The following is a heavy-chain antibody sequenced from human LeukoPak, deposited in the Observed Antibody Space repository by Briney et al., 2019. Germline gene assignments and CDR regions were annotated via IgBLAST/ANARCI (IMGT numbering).Heavy chain of an antibody. Sequence: PSETLSLTCAVSGYSINSDYYWGWIRPPPGKGREGIGTIYHRGNTYYNPSLKRRVCISGDTSKKHVSLRLSSVTAADTAMYYCTKDYTPTVIGPPGYWGQGTPVTVSS. J-gene: IGHJ4*02. CDR1: GYSINSDYY. D-gene: IGHD3-16*02. CDR3: TKDYTPTVIGPPGY. CDR2: IYHRGNT. V-gene: IGHV4-38-2*02.